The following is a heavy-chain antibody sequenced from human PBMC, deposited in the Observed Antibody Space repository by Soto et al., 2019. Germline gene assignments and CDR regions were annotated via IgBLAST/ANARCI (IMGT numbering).Heavy chain of an antibody. J-gene: IGHJ6*02. CDR1: GFTFSNAW. V-gene: IGHV3-15*01. CDR2: IKSKTDGGTT. CDR3: TTDRVVAAVYYYYGMDV. D-gene: IGHD6-13*01. Sequence: GGSLRLSCAASGFTFSNAWMSWVRQAPGKGLEWVGRIKSKTDGGTTDYAAPVKGRFTISRDDSKNTLYLQMNGLKTEDTAVYYCTTDRVVAAVYYYYGMDVWGQGTTVTVS.